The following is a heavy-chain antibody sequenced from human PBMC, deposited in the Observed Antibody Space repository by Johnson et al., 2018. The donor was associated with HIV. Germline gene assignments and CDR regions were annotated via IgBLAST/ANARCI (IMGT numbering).Heavy chain of an antibody. CDR2: ISGSGGST. V-gene: IGHV3-23*04. J-gene: IGHJ3*02. Sequence: VQLVESGGGVVQPGRSLRLSCAVSGFTFSSYGMHWVRRTPAKGLEWVSAISGSGGSTYYADSVKGRFTISRDNSKNTLYLQMNSLRAEDTAVYYCAKDGRVGATLMSTGDDAFDIWGQGTMVTVSS. D-gene: IGHD1-26*01. CDR1: GFTFSSYG. CDR3: AKDGRVGATLMSTGDDAFDI.